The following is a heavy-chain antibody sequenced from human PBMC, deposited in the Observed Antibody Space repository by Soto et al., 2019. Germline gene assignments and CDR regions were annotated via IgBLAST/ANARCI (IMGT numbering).Heavy chain of an antibody. CDR1: GYTFTGYA. CDR2: INAGNGNT. D-gene: IGHD6-19*01. J-gene: IGHJ4*02. CDR3: ARAVAVPADFDY. V-gene: IGHV1-3*05. Sequence: QGQLVQSGAEEKKPGASVPVSCQASGYTFTGYAMHWVRQAPGQRLEWMGWINAGNGNTKYSQKFQGRVTITRDTAASTAYMELSSLRSEDTAVYYCARAVAVPADFDYWGQGTLVTVSS.